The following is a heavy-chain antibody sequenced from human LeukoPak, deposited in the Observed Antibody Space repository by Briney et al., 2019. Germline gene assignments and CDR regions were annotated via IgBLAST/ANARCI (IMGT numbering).Heavy chain of an antibody. CDR3: LTIVETPIDAFDI. J-gene: IGHJ3*02. D-gene: IGHD4-23*01. CDR2: ISGSGGST. Sequence: GGSLRLSCAASGFTFSSYAMSWVRQAPGKGLEWVSAISGSGGSTYYADSVKGRFTISIDDAKETLFLQMNSLTAEDTAVYYCLTIVETPIDAFDIWGQGAMVTVSS. V-gene: IGHV3-23*01. CDR1: GFTFSSYA.